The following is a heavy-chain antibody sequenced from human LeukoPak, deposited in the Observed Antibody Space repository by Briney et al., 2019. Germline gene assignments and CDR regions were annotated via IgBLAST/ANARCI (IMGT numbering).Heavy chain of an antibody. D-gene: IGHD1-26*01. CDR3: ARDPYSGSYSDYYYYYMDV. Sequence: GGSLRLSCAASGFTFSSYAMSWVRQAPGKGLEWVSAISGSGGSTYYADSVKGRFTISRDNSKNTLYLQMNSLRAEDTAVYYCARDPYSGSYSDYYYYYMDVWGKGTTVTVSS. V-gene: IGHV3-23*01. J-gene: IGHJ6*03. CDR1: GFTFSSYA. CDR2: ISGSGGST.